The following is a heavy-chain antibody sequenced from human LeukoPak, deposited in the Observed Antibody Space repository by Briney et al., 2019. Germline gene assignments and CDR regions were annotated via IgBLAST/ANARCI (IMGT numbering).Heavy chain of an antibody. V-gene: IGHV3-48*03. J-gene: IGHJ4*02. CDR1: GFTFSNYE. CDR2: IRSSGSII. D-gene: IGHD6-13*01. CDR3: ARERVIAGSYYFDS. Sequence: GGSLRLSCAASGFTFSNYEMNWVRQAPGKGLVWVSYIRSSGSIIYYADSVKGRFTISRDNAKNSLYLQMNSLRAEDTAVYYCARERVIAGSYYFDSWGQGTLVTVSS.